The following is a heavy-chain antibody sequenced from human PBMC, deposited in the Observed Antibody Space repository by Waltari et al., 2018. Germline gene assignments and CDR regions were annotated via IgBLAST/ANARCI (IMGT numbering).Heavy chain of an antibody. CDR2: IWYDGSNK. J-gene: IGHJ4*02. Sequence: QVQLVESGGGVVQPGRSLRLSCAASGFTFSSYGMHWVRRAPGKGLEWVAVIWYDGSNKYYADSVKGRFTSSRDNSKNTLYLQMNSLRAEDTAVYYCARSSGGSPGVIDYWGQGTLVTVSS. V-gene: IGHV3-33*01. CDR1: GFTFSSYG. D-gene: IGHD2-15*01. CDR3: ARSSGGSPGVIDY.